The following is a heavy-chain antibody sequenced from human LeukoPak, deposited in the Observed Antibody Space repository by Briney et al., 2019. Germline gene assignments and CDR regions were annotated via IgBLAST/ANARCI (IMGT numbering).Heavy chain of an antibody. CDR2: TYPGDSDT. V-gene: IGHV5-51*01. Sequence: GESLKISCKGSGYSFTSYWIGGVRQMPGKGLECMAITYPGDSDTRYSPSFQGQVTISADKSISTAYLQWSSLKASDTAMYYCAGADSSGYYGIDYWGQGTLVTVSS. D-gene: IGHD3-22*01. CDR3: AGADSSGYYGIDY. CDR1: GYSFTSYW. J-gene: IGHJ4*02.